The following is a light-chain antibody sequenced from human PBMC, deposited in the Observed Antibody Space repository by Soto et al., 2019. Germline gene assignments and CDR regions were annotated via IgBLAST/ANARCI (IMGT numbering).Light chain of an antibody. CDR1: NIGSKT. CDR2: DDS. Sequence: SYELTQPPSVSVAPGQTASISCGGNNIGSKTVHWYQQKPGLAPVLVVYDDSDRPSGIPERFSGSNSGNTATLTISRVEAGDEADYFCQVWDNNSDHVVFGGGTKVTVL. J-gene: IGLJ2*01. CDR3: QVWDNNSDHVV. V-gene: IGLV3-21*02.